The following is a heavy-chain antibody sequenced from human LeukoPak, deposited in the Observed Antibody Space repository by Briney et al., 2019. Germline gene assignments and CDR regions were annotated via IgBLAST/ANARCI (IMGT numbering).Heavy chain of an antibody. J-gene: IGHJ4*02. CDR1: GGSISSGDYY. V-gene: IGHV4-30-4*08. CDR3: ARASILTGYAK. CDR2: IYYSGST. Sequence: SETLSLTCTVSGGSISSGDYYWSWIRQPPGKGLDWIGYIYYSGSTYYNPSLKSRVTISVDTSKNQFSLKLSSVTAADTAVYYCARASILTGYAKWGQGTLVTVSS. D-gene: IGHD3-9*01.